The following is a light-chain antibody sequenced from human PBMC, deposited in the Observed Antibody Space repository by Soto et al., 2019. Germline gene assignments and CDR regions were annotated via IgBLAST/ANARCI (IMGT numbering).Light chain of an antibody. CDR3: QQRSNWPWT. V-gene: IGKV3-11*01. Sequence: EILLTQSPGTLSLSPGERATLSCRASQRTSGYFGWYQQKPGQSPRLLIYDASNRATGIPVRFSCSGSGTDYTLTITNLEPEAFAIYYFQQRSNWPWTFGQGTKVDIK. CDR2: DAS. CDR1: QRTSGY. J-gene: IGKJ1*01.